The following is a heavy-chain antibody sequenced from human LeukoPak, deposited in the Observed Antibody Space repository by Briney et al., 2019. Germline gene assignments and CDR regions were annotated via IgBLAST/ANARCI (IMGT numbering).Heavy chain of an antibody. Sequence: GRSLRLSCAASGFTFSSYAMHWVRQAPGKGLEWVAVISYDGSNKYYADSVKGRFTISRDNSKNTLYLQMNSLRAEDTAVYYCARVGTYYYYYGMDVWGQGTTVTVSS. J-gene: IGHJ6*02. CDR2: ISYDGSNK. V-gene: IGHV3-30-3*01. CDR3: ARVGTYYYYYGMDV. D-gene: IGHD1-1*01. CDR1: GFTFSSYA.